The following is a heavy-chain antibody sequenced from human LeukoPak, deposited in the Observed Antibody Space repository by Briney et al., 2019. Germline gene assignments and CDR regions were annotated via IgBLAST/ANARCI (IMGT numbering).Heavy chain of an antibody. D-gene: IGHD3-22*01. CDR2: IYTSGGT. CDR1: GGSISSGSYY. J-gene: IGHJ4*02. CDR3: ARGSRSARYYYDSSGKHDDY. V-gene: IGHV4-61*02. Sequence: SETLSLTCTLSGGSISSGSYYWSWIRQPAGKGLEWIGRIYTSGGTNYNPSLKSRVTISVDTSKNQFSLKLSSVTAADTAVYYCARGSRSARYYYDSSGKHDDYWGQGTLVTVSS.